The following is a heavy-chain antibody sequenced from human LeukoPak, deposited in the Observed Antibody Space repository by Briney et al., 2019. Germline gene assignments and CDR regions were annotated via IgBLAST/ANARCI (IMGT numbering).Heavy chain of an antibody. J-gene: IGHJ4*02. CDR2: INHSGST. D-gene: IGHD2-15*01. Sequence: SETLSLTCSVSGGSISSYYWSWIRQPPGKGLEWIGEINHSGSTNYNPSLKSRVTISVDTSKNQFSLKLSSVTAADTAVYYCARPPYCSGGSCYSYWGQGTLVTVSS. V-gene: IGHV4-34*01. CDR1: GGSISSYY. CDR3: ARPPYCSGGSCYSY.